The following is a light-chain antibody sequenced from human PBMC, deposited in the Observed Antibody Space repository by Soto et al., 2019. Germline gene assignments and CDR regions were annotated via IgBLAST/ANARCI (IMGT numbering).Light chain of an antibody. V-gene: IGKV3-20*01. Sequence: EIVLAQSPGTLYLSPGERATLSCRASQSVSSNYLAWYQQERGQAPRLLIYAASARATGIPDRFSGSGSGTDFTLTISRLEPEDFAVYFCQLYGSSPPRYTFAQGTKVDIK. CDR2: AAS. CDR3: QLYGSSPPRYT. CDR1: QSVSSNY. J-gene: IGKJ2*01.